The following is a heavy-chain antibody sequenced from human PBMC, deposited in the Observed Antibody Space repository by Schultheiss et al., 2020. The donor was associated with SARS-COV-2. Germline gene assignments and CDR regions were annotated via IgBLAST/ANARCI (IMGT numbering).Heavy chain of an antibody. CDR2: ISYDGSNK. CDR1: GFTFSSYA. J-gene: IGHJ4*02. D-gene: IGHD3-10*02. Sequence: GGSLRLSCAASGFTFSSYAMHWVRQAPGKGLEWVAVISYDGSNKYYADSVKGRFTISRDNSKNTLYLQMNSLRAEDTAVYYCARDQLRTVGLCPLGYWGQGTLVTVSS. CDR3: ARDQLRTVGLCPLGY. V-gene: IGHV3-30*01.